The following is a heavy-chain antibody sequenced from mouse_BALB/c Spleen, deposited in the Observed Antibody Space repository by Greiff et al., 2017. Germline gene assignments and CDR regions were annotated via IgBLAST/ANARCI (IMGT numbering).Heavy chain of an antibody. CDR1: GYAFSSYW. CDR2: IYPGDGDT. V-gene: IGHV1-80*01. D-gene: IGHD1-1*01. CDR3: ARGYYGSSYYAMDY. J-gene: IGHJ4*01. Sequence: LVESGAELVRPGSSVKISCKASGYAFSSYWMNWVKQRPGQGLEWIGQIYPGDGDTNYNGKFKGKATLTADKSSSTAYMQLSSLTSEDSAVYFCARGYYGSSYYAMDYWGQGTSVTVSS.